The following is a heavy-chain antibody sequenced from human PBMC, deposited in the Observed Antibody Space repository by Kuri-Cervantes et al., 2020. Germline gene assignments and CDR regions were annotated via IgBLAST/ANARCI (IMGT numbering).Heavy chain of an antibody. D-gene: IGHD3-9*01. CDR2: ISWNSGSI. V-gene: IGHV3-9*01. Sequence: SLKISCAASGFTFDDYAMHWVRQAPGKGLEWVSGISWNSGSIGYADSVKGRFTISRDNAKNSLYLQMNSLRAEDTALYYCTTLSYYDILTGYYRDYWGQGTLVTVSS. CDR1: GFTFDDYA. J-gene: IGHJ4*02. CDR3: TTLSYYDILTGYYRDY.